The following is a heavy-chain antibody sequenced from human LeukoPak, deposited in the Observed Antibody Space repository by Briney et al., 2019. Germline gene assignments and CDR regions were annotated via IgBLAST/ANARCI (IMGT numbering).Heavy chain of an antibody. J-gene: IGHJ4*02. V-gene: IGHV4-34*01. Sequence: SETLSLTCAVSGYSISSGYYWSWIRQPPGKGLEWIGEINHSGSTNYNPSLKSRVTISVDTSKNQFSLKLSSVTAADTAVYYCARQAARTPFDYWGQGTLVTVSS. D-gene: IGHD6-6*01. CDR2: INHSGST. CDR3: ARQAARTPFDY. CDR1: GYSISSGYY.